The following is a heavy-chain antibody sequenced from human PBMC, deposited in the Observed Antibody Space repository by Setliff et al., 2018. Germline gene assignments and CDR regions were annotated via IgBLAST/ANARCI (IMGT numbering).Heavy chain of an antibody. CDR3: AKAASYGYEDAFDI. CDR1: GFSLRIFW. D-gene: IGHD5-18*01. V-gene: IGHV3-7*01. J-gene: IGHJ3*02. Sequence: GGSLRLSCAASGFSLRIFWMSWVRQTPGRGLEWVATIKQDGSEKFYADSVKGRFTISRDNAKNSLFLQMNSLRAEDTAIYFCAKAASYGYEDAFDIWGQGTTVTVSS. CDR2: IKQDGSEK.